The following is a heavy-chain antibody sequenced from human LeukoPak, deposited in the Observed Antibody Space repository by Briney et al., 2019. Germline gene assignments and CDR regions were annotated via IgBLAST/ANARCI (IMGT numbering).Heavy chain of an antibody. CDR1: GFTFSSYV. V-gene: IGHV3-23*01. D-gene: IGHD7-27*01. CDR3: AKSGTGSLMYFDY. Sequence: GGSLRLSCAASGFTFSSYVMSWVRQAPGKGLEWVSAISGSGGSTYYADSVKGRFTISRDNSKNTLYLQMNSLRAEDTAVYYCAKSGTGSLMYFDYWGQGTLVTVSS. J-gene: IGHJ4*02. CDR2: ISGSGGST.